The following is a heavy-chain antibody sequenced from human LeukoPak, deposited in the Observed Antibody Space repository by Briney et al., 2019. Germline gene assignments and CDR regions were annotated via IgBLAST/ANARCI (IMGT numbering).Heavy chain of an antibody. CDR3: ARVYDFWTAFDI. J-gene: IGHJ3*02. CDR1: GFTFSSYS. D-gene: IGHD3-3*01. Sequence: GGSLRLSCAASGFTFSSYSMNWVRQAPGKGLEWVSSISSSRSNIYYADSVKGRFTISRDNAKNSLYLQMNSLRAEDTAVYYCARVYDFWTAFDIWGQGTMVTVSS. CDR2: ISSSRSNI. V-gene: IGHV3-21*01.